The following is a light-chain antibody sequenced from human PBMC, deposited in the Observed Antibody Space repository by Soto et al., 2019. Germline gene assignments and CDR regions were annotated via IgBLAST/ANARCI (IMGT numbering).Light chain of an antibody. J-gene: IGLJ1*01. Sequence: QSVLTQPASVSGSPGQSITISCTGTSSDVGGYNYVFWYQHPPGKAPKLMIYDVTNRPSGVSNRFSGSKSGNTASLTISGLQAKDEADYYCTSYTSSSTYVFGTGTKVTVL. V-gene: IGLV2-14*03. CDR3: TSYTSSSTYV. CDR1: SSDVGGYNY. CDR2: DVT.